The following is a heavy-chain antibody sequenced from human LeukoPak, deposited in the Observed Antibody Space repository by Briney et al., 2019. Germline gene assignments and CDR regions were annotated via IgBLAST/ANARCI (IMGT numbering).Heavy chain of an antibody. CDR2: IKQDGSEK. CDR1: GFTFSSYW. J-gene: IGHJ4*02. CDR3: ARGGAKGSFDY. V-gene: IGHV3-7*01. Sequence: PGGSLRLSCAASGFTFSSYWMSWVRQAPGKGLEWVANIKQDGSEKYYVDSVKGRFTISRDNAKNSLYLQMNSLRVEDTSVYYCARGGAKGSFDYWGQGTLVTVSS.